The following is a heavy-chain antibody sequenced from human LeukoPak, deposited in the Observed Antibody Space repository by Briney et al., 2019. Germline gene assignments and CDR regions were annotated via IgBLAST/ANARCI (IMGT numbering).Heavy chain of an antibody. CDR1: VYTFTSYG. CDR3: ARIRGCSSTSCFNPEGWFDP. Sequence: ASVNVSCKASVYTFTSYGISWVRQAPGQGLEWMGWISAYNGNTNYAQKLQGRVTMTTDTSTSTAYMELRSLRSDDTAVYYCARIRGCSSTSCFNPEGWFDPWGQGTLVTVSS. J-gene: IGHJ5*02. CDR2: ISAYNGNT. D-gene: IGHD2-2*01. V-gene: IGHV1-18*01.